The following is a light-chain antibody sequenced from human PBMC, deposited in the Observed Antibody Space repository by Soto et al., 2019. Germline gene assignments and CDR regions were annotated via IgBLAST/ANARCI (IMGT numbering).Light chain of an antibody. Sequence: QSALTQPPSASGSPGQSVTISCTGTSSDVGDYNYVSWYQQHPGKAPKLMIYEVNKRPSGVPDRFSGSKSGNTASLPVSGLQHEDESDYYCSSYAGSNNWVFGGGTKLTVL. J-gene: IGLJ3*02. CDR3: SSYAGSNNWV. CDR1: SSDVGDYNY. CDR2: EVN. V-gene: IGLV2-8*01.